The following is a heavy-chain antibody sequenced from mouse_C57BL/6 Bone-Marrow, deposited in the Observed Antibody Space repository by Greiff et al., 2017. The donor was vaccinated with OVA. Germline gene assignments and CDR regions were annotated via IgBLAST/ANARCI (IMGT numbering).Heavy chain of an antibody. J-gene: IGHJ3*01. CDR1: GFTFSDYG. CDR2: ISSGSSTI. CDR3: ARPSGYDVIAY. D-gene: IGHD2-2*01. V-gene: IGHV5-17*01. Sequence: EVKVEESGGGLVKPGGSLKLSCAASGFTFSDYGMHWVRQAPEKGLEWVAYISSGSSTIYYADTVKGRFTISRDNAKNTLFLQMTSLRSEDTAMYYCARPSGYDVIAYWGQGTLVTVSA.